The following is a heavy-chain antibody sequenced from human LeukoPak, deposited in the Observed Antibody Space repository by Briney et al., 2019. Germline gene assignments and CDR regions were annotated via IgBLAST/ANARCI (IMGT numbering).Heavy chain of an antibody. CDR2: ISDNGAAT. CDR3: AKDLAIGPPNWFDP. Sequence: PGGSLRLSCAASGFTYGTYAVSWVRQAPGKGLDWVSAISDNGAATYYADSVRGRFTVSRDNSKNTLYLQMNSLRAEDTAVYYCAKDLAIGPPNWFDPWGQGTLVTVSS. J-gene: IGHJ5*02. V-gene: IGHV3-23*01. D-gene: IGHD3-3*02. CDR1: GFTYGTYA.